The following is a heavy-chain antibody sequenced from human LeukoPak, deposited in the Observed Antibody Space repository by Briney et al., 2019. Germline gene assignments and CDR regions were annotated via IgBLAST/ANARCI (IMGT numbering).Heavy chain of an antibody. D-gene: IGHD6-19*01. V-gene: IGHV1-2*06. J-gene: IGHJ4*02. Sequence: SVKVSCKASGYTFTGYYMFWLRQATGQGLEWMGRINPDSGGTNYAQKFQGRVTMTRDTSITTAYMELSSLRSDDTAVYYCARDLPSPGISVAEDYWGQGTLVTVSS. CDR2: INPDSGGT. CDR3: ARDLPSPGISVAEDY. CDR1: GYTFTGYY.